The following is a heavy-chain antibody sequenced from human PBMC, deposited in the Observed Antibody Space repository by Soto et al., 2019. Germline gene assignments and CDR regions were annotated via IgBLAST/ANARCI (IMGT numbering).Heavy chain of an antibody. Sequence: QVQLVQSGAEVKKPGSSVKVSCKASGGTFSNYVVNWVRQAPGQGLEWMGRIVPISGAANYAQKFQGRVKITADKSTSTSYMELSSLRSADTAVYYCARDMTRTVVPYFDFWGQGTLVTVSS. CDR2: IVPISGAA. D-gene: IGHD1-7*01. V-gene: IGHV1-69*06. J-gene: IGHJ4*02. CDR1: GGTFSNYV. CDR3: ARDMTRTVVPYFDF.